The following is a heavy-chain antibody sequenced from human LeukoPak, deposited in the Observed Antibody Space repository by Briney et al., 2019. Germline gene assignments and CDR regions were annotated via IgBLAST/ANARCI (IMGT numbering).Heavy chain of an antibody. CDR2: VYYSGST. Sequence: SETLSLTCTVSGGSISSSSYSWGWIRQPPGKGLEWIGSVYYSGSTNYNSSLKSRVTMSVDMSKNQFSLKLSSVTAADTAVYYCARDQYYYDYWGQGTLVTVSS. J-gene: IGHJ4*02. CDR3: ARDQYYYDY. CDR1: GGSISSSSYS. D-gene: IGHD4-11*01. V-gene: IGHV4-39*07.